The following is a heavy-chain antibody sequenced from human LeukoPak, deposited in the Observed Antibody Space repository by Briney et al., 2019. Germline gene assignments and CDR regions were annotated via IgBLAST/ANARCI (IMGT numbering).Heavy chain of an antibody. D-gene: IGHD5-18*01. CDR2: IYTSGST. J-gene: IGHJ6*03. Sequence: SETLSLTCTVSGGSISSSSYYWSWIRQPAGKGLEWIGRIYTSGSTNYNPSLKSRVTMSVDTSKNQFSLKLSSVTAADTAVYYCARVSRKGTATYMDVWGKGTTVTVSS. CDR1: GGSISSSSYY. V-gene: IGHV4-61*02. CDR3: ARVSRKGTATYMDV.